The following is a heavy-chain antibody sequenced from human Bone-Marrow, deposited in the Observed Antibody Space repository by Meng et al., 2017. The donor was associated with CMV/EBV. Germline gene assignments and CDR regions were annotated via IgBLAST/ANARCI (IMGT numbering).Heavy chain of an antibody. CDR2: ISGSGGIT. D-gene: IGHD2/OR15-2a*01. Sequence: SGFTFSNYAMTWVRQAPGKGLDWVSGISGSGGITYYADSVKGRFTISRDNSKSTLYLQMNSLRAEDTAVYFCAKDRICNSASCHFDSWGQGTLVTVSS. CDR1: GFTFSNYA. V-gene: IGHV3-23*01. CDR3: AKDRICNSASCHFDS. J-gene: IGHJ4*02.